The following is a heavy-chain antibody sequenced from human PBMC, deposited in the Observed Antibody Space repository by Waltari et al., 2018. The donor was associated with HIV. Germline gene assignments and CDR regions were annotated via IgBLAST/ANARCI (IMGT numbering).Heavy chain of an antibody. CDR3: ATDPAVTTNQVAYYGLDV. V-gene: IGHV3-33*03. J-gene: IGHJ6*02. CDR1: DSGFRNFA. Sequence: QLQLVESGGGVVQPGRSLRLSCAASDSGFRNFAMPWVRQPPGKGLGWVAVIWSDGSNKYYADSVKGRFTISRDNSKNILYLQMNSLRDQDTALYFCATDPAVTTNQVAYYGLDVWGQGTTVTVSS. D-gene: IGHD4-4*01. CDR2: IWSDGSNK.